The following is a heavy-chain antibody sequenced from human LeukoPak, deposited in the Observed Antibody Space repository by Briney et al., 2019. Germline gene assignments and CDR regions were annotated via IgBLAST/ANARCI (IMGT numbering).Heavy chain of an antibody. Sequence: GGSLRHSCAASGFTFSSYSMNWVRQAPGKGLEWVSYISSSSSTIYYADSVKGRFTSSRDNAKNSLYLQMNSLRDEDTAVYYCARDHIRYYDILTGYSYYYYYYGMDVWGQGTTVTVSS. D-gene: IGHD3-9*01. CDR3: ARDHIRYYDILTGYSYYYYYYGMDV. CDR2: ISSSSSTI. J-gene: IGHJ6*02. CDR1: GFTFSSYS. V-gene: IGHV3-48*02.